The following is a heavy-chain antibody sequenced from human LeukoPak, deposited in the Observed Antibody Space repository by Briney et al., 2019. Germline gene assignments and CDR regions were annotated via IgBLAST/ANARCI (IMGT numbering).Heavy chain of an antibody. V-gene: IGHV3-23*01. D-gene: IGHD4-17*01. CDR1: GFTFSAYA. CDR2: ISASGDYT. CDR3: AKDPNGDYVGAFDS. Sequence: GGSLRLSCAASGFTFSAYAVIWVRQAPGKGLEWVSAISASGDYTHYADSVKGRFDISRDNSKNTVYLQMSSLRAEDAALYYCAKDPNGDYVGAFDSWAKGQRSSSLQ. J-gene: IGHJ3*02.